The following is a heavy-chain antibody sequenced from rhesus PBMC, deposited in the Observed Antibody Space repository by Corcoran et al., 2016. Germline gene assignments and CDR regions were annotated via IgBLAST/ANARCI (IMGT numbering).Heavy chain of an antibody. CDR3: ARDLWYFDI. CDR1: GGSISSNW. J-gene: IGHJ2*01. CDR2: ISGSGGST. V-gene: IGHV4-173*01. Sequence: QLQLQESGPGLVKPSETLSLTCAVSGGSISSNWWSWIRQPPGKGLEWIGRISGSGGSTSYNPSLKIRVTISTDTSKNQLSLKLISVTAADTAVYYCARDLWYFDIWGPGTPITISS.